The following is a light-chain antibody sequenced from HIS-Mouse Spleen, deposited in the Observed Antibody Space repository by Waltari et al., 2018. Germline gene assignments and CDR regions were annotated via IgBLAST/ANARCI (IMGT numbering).Light chain of an antibody. CDR3: CSYAGSSTWV. V-gene: IGLV2-23*01. Sequence: QSALTQPASVSGSPGQSITISCTGTSSDVGSYNLVSWYQQHPGKAPKLMIYEGSKRPSRVSNRCSGSKSGNTASLTISGLQAEDEADYYCCSYAGSSTWVFGGGTKLTVL. J-gene: IGLJ3*02. CDR2: EGS. CDR1: SSDVGSYNL.